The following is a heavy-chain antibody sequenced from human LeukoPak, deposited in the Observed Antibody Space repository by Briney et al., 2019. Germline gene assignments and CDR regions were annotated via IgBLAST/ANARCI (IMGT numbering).Heavy chain of an antibody. D-gene: IGHD5-18*01. CDR2: IIGSGVGT. CDR3: AKGIGYSYGADY. V-gene: IGHV3-23*01. CDR1: GFSFSTYD. Sequence: GGSLRLSCAASGFSFSTYDMRWVRQAPGKGLEWVSAIIGSGVGTYYADSLKGRFTISRDNSKNTLYLQMNSLRAVDTAVYYCAKGIGYSYGADYWGQGTLVTVSS. J-gene: IGHJ4*02.